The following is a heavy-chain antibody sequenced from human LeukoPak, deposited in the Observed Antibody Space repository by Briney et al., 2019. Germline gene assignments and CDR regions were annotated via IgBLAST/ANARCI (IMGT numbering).Heavy chain of an antibody. CDR3: ARLSRKLELLGNWFAP. V-gene: IGHV4-4*07. CDR1: GGSISSYY. J-gene: IGHJ5*02. D-gene: IGHD1-26*01. CDR2: IYTSGST. Sequence: SETLSLTCTVSGGSISSYYWSWIRQPAGKGLEWIGRIYTSGSTNYNPSLKSRVTMSVDTSKSQFSLKLSSVTAADTAVYYCARLSRKLELLGNWFAPWGEGTLLTVSS.